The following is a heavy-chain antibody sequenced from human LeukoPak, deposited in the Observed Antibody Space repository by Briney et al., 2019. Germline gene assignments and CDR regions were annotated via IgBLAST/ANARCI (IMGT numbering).Heavy chain of an antibody. CDR3: AKDHSGYDYVVVTLGY. V-gene: IGHV3-23*01. J-gene: IGHJ4*02. D-gene: IGHD4-17*01. CDR1: GFTFSSYA. Sequence: PGGSLRLSCAASGFTFSSYAMSWVRQAPGKGLEWVSAISGSGGSTYYADSVKGRFTISRDNSKNTLYLQMNSLRAEDTAVYYCAKDHSGYDYVVVTLGYWGQGTLVIVSS. CDR2: ISGSGGST.